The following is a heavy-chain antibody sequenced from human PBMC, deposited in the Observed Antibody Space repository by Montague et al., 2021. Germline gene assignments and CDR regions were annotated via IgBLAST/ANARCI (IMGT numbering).Heavy chain of an antibody. J-gene: IGHJ5*02. CDR3: AKQDYFVSGTSYKGFGA. V-gene: IGHV4-59*08. CDR2: MFYGGAT. D-gene: IGHD3-10*01. Sequence: SETLSLTCTVSSGSIFHAHWRWVRQPPGKGLEWLGSMFYGGATSNNPSLKSRVTMSIDTSTNQFSLKLSFVTAADTAVYYCAKQDYFVSGTSYKGFGAWGQGILVTVSS. CDR1: SGSIFHAH.